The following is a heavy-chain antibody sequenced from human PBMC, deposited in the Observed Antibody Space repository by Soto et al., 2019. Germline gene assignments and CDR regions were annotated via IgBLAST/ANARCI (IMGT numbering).Heavy chain of an antibody. D-gene: IGHD3-10*01. Sequence: SETLSLTCTVSGDSVSRYYWNWIRQPPGKGLEWIGYIYNSGSTDYNPSLKSRVTISVDTSKNQFSLTLTSVTAADTAVYYCARAPTYSYGSGTPYYFYAMDVWGQGTTVTVSS. CDR3: ARAPTYSYGSGTPYYFYAMDV. J-gene: IGHJ6*02. V-gene: IGHV4-59*02. CDR1: GDSVSRYY. CDR2: IYNSGST.